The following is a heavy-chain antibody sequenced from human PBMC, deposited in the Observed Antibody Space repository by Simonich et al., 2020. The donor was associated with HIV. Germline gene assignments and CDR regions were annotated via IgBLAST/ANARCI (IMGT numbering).Heavy chain of an antibody. CDR1: GGSFSGYY. J-gene: IGHJ4*02. D-gene: IGHD3-3*01. CDR2: INHSGIT. Sequence: QVQLQQWGAGLLKPSETLSLTCAVYGGSFSGYYWNWIRQPPGKGLEWIGEINHSGITNNKSSLNSRATISVDKSKNQFSLKLSSVTAADTAIYYCARRDRELILYFDYWGQGNLVTVSS. V-gene: IGHV4-34*04. CDR3: ARRDRELILYFDY.